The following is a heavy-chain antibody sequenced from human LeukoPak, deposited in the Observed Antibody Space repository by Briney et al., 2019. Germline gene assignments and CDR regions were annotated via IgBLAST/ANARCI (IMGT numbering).Heavy chain of an antibody. CDR3: ATYSSSNGREFQY. Sequence: GGSLRLSCAASGFPFSSSVMSWVRQAPGKGLEWVSIISVTDGGTHYADSVKGRFSVSRDNAKNSLYLQMNSLRAEDTAVYYCATYSSSNGREFQYWGQGTLVTVSS. V-gene: IGHV3-23*01. CDR1: GFPFSSSV. J-gene: IGHJ1*01. D-gene: IGHD2-2*01. CDR2: ISVTDGGT.